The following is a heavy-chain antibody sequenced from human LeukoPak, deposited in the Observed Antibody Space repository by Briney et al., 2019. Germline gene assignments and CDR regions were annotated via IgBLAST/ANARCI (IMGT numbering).Heavy chain of an antibody. CDR2: IYSGGST. D-gene: IGHD3-3*01. Sequence: PGGSLRLSCAASGFTVRSNYMSWVRQAPGKGLEWVSVIYSGGSTYYADSVKGRFTISRDNSKNTLYLQMNSLRAEDTAVYYCARDTNVGYDFWSGYYTYYMDVRGKGTTVTVSS. V-gene: IGHV3-53*01. CDR1: GFTVRSNY. CDR3: ARDTNVGYDFWSGYYTYYMDV. J-gene: IGHJ6*03.